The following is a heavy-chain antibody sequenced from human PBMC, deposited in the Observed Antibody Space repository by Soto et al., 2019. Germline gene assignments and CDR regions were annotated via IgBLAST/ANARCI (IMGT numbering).Heavy chain of an antibody. CDR2: IGRSRGDT. Sequence: EAQLVESGGGLVQPGGSVRLSCAASGFTFSSYSMNWVRQAPGKGLEWVSYIGRSRGDTFYADSLMGRFTISGDNAKNSLYLQMNNLRDDDTAVYYCARDSQYAFDIWGQGTVVTVSS. V-gene: IGHV3-48*02. J-gene: IGHJ3*02. CDR1: GFTFSSYS. CDR3: ARDSQYAFDI.